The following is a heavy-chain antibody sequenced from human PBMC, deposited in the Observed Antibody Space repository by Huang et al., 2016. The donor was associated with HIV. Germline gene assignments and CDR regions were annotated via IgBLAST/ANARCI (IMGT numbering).Heavy chain of an antibody. Sequence: VRQAPGLGLEWMGIINPSGGSTNYAQKFQGRITLTRDTSTNTVYMELISLRSEDTAVYYCAREAVELTDAFDIWGQGTMVTVSS. V-gene: IGHV1-46*01. CDR3: AREAVELTDAFDI. CDR2: INPSGGST. D-gene: IGHD1-26*01. J-gene: IGHJ3*02.